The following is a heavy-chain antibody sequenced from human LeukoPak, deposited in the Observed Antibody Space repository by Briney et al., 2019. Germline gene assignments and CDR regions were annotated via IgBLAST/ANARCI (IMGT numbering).Heavy chain of an antibody. CDR2: INPSGGST. V-gene: IGHV1-46*01. CDR3: ARETRFLEWLYNWFDP. D-gene: IGHD3-3*01. J-gene: IGHJ5*02. Sequence: ASVKVSCKASGYTFTSYYMHWVRQAPGQGLEWMGIINPSGGSTSYAQEFQGRVTMTRDTSTSTVYMELSSLRSEDTAVYYCARETRFLEWLYNWFDPWGQGTLVTVSS. CDR1: GYTFTSYY.